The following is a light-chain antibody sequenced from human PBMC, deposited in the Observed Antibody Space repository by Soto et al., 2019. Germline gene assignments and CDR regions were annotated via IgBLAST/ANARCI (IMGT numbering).Light chain of an antibody. CDR3: CSYAGSSTYV. Sequence: QSVLTQPASVSGSPGQSITISCTGTSSDIGSHDYVSWYQHHPGKAPKLIIYEGSKRPSGVSNRFSGSKSGNTASLTISGLQAEDEADYYCCSYAGSSTYVFGTGTKVTVL. CDR2: EGS. CDR1: SSDIGSHDY. J-gene: IGLJ1*01. V-gene: IGLV2-23*01.